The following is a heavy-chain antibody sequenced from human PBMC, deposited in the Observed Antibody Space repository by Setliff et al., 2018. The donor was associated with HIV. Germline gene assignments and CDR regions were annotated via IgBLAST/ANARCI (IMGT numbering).Heavy chain of an antibody. J-gene: IGHJ3*02. D-gene: IGHD6-19*01. CDR3: ARVLDPGIAVATHAFDI. Sequence: ASVKVSCKASGYTFTDYFIHWVRQAPGQGLEWMGRTNPSRHNTIYAPRYQGRVTMTRDTSISTAYMELGGLRSDDTAVYYCARVLDPGIAVATHAFDIWGQGTMVTVSS. V-gene: IGHV1-2*06. CDR2: TNPSRHNT. CDR1: GYTFTDYF.